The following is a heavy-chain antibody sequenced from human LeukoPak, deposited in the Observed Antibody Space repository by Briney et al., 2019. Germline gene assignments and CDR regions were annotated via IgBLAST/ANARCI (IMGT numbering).Heavy chain of an antibody. CDR3: ARETDYSHPNYFDP. J-gene: IGHJ5*02. CDR1: GGSISTNNW. Sequence: SETLSLTCAVSGGSISTNNWWSWVRQPPGRGLEWIADIYHTGSTNYSPSLKSRVIISVDKSKNQFSLSLNSVTAADTALYYCARETDYSHPNYFDPWGQGTLVTVSS. V-gene: IGHV4-4*02. D-gene: IGHD4-11*01. CDR2: IYHTGST.